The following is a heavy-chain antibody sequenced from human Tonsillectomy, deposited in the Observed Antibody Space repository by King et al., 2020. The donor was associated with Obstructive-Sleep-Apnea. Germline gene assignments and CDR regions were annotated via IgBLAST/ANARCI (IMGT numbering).Heavy chain of an antibody. V-gene: IGHV5-51*01. Sequence: VQLVESGAEVKKPGESLKISCKGSGYSFTNKWIIWVRQMPGKGLEWMVVIYPGDSDTRYSPSFQGQVTISVDRSISTAYLQWSSLKASDTAMYFCARAGIAVAGSWGIDYWGQGSLVTVSS. CDR2: IYPGDSDT. CDR3: ARAGIAVAGSWGIDY. J-gene: IGHJ4*02. CDR1: GYSFTNKW. D-gene: IGHD6-19*01.